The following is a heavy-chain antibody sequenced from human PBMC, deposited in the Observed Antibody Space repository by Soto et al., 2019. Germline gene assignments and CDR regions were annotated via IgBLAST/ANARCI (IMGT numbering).Heavy chain of an antibody. J-gene: IGHJ6*02. V-gene: IGHV3-23*01. CDR2: ISGSGGST. CDR1: GFTFSSYA. CDR3: AKGPRVVPAANGMDV. D-gene: IGHD2-2*01. Sequence: PGGSLRLSCAASGFTFSSYAMSWVRQAPGKGLEWVSAISGSGGSTYYADSVKGRFTISRDNSKNTLYLQMNSLRAEDTAVYYCAKGPRVVPAANGMDVWGQGTTVTVSS.